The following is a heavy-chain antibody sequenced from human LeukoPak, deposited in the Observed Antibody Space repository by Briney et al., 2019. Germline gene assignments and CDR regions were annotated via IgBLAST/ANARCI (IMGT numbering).Heavy chain of an antibody. CDR3: ARDREVTSYYFDY. D-gene: IGHD2-21*02. V-gene: IGHV1-46*01. Sequence: GASVKVSCKASGYTFTDYYIHWVRQAPGQGLEWMGMIDPSGGSTIYAQKFQGRLTMTRDTSTSTVYMELSSLKSEDTAVYSCARDREVTSYYFDYWGQGTLVTVSS. CDR2: IDPSGGST. J-gene: IGHJ4*02. CDR1: GYTFTDYY.